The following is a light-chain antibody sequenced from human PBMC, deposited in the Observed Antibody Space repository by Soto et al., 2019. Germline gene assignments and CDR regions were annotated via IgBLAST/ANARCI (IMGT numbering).Light chain of an antibody. Sequence: ENVLTQSPATLSVSPGERATLSCRTSQIIGTNLAWYQQKPGQAPRLLIYGAFIRAPGFPVRFRGTGSGSEFTLTISSLQTEDGALYYCQQYDKWPYTFCQGTKVDIK. CDR1: QIIGTN. CDR3: QQYDKWPYT. CDR2: GAF. J-gene: IGKJ2*01. V-gene: IGKV3-15*01.